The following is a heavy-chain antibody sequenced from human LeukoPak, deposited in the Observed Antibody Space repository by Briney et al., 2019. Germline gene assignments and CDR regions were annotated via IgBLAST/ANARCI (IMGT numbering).Heavy chain of an antibody. CDR1: GFTFSNYW. CDR3: VRGGITIFGEATTPFDY. J-gene: IGHJ4*02. CDR2: IRQDGSQK. Sequence: PGGSLRLSCAASGFTFSNYWMNWVRQAPGKGLEWVANIRQDGSQKYYVDSVKGRFTISRDNAKNSLYLQMNSLRAEDTAVYYCVRGGITIFGEATTPFDYWGQGTLVTVSS. V-gene: IGHV3-7*04. D-gene: IGHD3-3*01.